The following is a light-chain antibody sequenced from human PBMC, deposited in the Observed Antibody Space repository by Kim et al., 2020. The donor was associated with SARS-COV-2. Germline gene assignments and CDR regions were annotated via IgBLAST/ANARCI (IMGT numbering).Light chain of an antibody. Sequence: GKTVTSSSTRSSGSIASNYVQWYQQRPGSAPTTVIYEDNQRPSGVPDRFSGSIDSSSNSASLTISGLKTEDEADYYCQSYDSSNWVFGGGTQLTVL. V-gene: IGLV6-57*03. J-gene: IGLJ3*02. CDR2: EDN. CDR3: QSYDSSNWV. CDR1: SGSIASNY.